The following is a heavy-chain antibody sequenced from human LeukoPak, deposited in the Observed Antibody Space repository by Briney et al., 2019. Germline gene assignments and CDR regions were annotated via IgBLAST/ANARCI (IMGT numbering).Heavy chain of an antibody. J-gene: IGHJ3*02. CDR3: ARDRGYFGVHDAFDI. V-gene: IGHV1-8*01. CDR1: GYTFTSYD. CDR2: MNPNSGNT. Sequence: ASVKVSCKASGYTFTSYDINWVRQATGQGLEWMGWMNPNSGNTGYAQKFQGRVTMTRNTSISTAYMELSSLRSDDTAVYYCARDRGYFGVHDAFDIWGQGTMVTVSS. D-gene: IGHD3-9*01.